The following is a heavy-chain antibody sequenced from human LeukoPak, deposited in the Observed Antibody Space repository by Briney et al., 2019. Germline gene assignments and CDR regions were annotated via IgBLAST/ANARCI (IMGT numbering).Heavy chain of an antibody. V-gene: IGHV1-18*03. CDR3: TRDGHDFCSGSFYY. Sequence: ASVKDSCKASGYTFTSYGISWVRQAPGPGLEWMGWICAYIGNTNYAQKLQGRVTMNTDTSTSTAYMELRRLRSDGIAVYYCTRDGHDFCSGSFYYGGQGTLVTVSS. D-gene: IGHD3-3*01. CDR2: ICAYIGNT. CDR1: GYTFTSYG. J-gene: IGHJ4*02.